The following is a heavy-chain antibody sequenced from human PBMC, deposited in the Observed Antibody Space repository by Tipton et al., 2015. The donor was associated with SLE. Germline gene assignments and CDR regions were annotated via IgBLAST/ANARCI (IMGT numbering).Heavy chain of an antibody. D-gene: IGHD1-1*01. CDR2: IYPSDSDT. J-gene: IGHJ3*02. V-gene: IGHV5-51*01. CDR3: ARQPTTYTFDI. Sequence: QLVQSGAEVKKPGESLKISCKGSGYSFTSDWIGWVRQMPGKGLEWMGIIYPSDSDTRYNPSFQGQVTFSVDKSISTAYLQWSSLKASDSAMYYCARQPTTYTFDIWGQGTMVNVSP. CDR1: GYSFTSDW.